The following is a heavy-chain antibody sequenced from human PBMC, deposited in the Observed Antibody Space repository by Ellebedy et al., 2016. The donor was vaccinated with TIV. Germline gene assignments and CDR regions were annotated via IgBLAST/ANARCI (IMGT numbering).Heavy chain of an antibody. CDR2: ISSSGSTI. CDR3: AGRFRY. J-gene: IGHJ4*02. Sequence: PGGSLRLSCAASGFTFSSYEMNWVRQAPGTGLEWVSYISSSGSTIYYADSVKGRFTISRDDAKTSLYLQMNSLRAEDPAVYDCAGRFRYWGQGTLVTVSS. CDR1: GFTFSSYE. V-gene: IGHV3-48*03. D-gene: IGHD2-15*01.